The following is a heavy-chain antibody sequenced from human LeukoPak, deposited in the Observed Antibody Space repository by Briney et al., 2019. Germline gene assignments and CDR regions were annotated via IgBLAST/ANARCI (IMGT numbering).Heavy chain of an antibody. D-gene: IGHD4-17*01. J-gene: IGHJ3*02. CDR1: GGSISSSSYY. CDR2: IYYSGST. V-gene: IGHV4-39*01. CDR3: ARLNYGDYDKAFDI. Sequence: SETLSLTCTVSGGSISSSSYYWGWIRQPPGKGLEWIGSIYYSGSTYYNPSLKSRVTISVDTSKNQFSLKLSSVTAADTAVYYCARLNYGDYDKAFDIWGQGTMVTVSS.